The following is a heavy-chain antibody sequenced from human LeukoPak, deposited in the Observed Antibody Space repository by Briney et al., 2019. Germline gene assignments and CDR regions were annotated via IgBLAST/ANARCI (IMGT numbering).Heavy chain of an antibody. J-gene: IGHJ4*02. V-gene: IGHV1-69*04. CDR2: IIPILGIA. D-gene: IGHD3-22*01. CDR3: ARVQRQPYDSSGYLDY. CDR1: GGTFSSYA. Sequence: SVKVSCKASGGTFSSYAISWVRQAPGQGLEWMGRIIPILGIANYAQKFQGRVTITADKSTTTACMELSSLRSEDTAVYYCARVQRQPYDSSGYLDYWGQGTLVTVSS.